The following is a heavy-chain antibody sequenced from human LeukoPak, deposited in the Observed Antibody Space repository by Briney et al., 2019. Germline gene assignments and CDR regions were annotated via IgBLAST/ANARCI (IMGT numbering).Heavy chain of an antibody. J-gene: IGHJ4*02. CDR1: GYAFTKYY. D-gene: IGHD6-13*01. Sequence: ASVKVSCKASGYAFTKYYMHWVRQAPGQGLEWMGIIDPSGGSTSYAQTFQGRVTMTRDTSTSTFYMELSSLRSEDTAVYYCARGRGIAAPGPRSLFDYWGQGTLVTVSS. CDR3: ARGRGIAAPGPRSLFDY. CDR2: IDPSGGST. V-gene: IGHV1-46*01.